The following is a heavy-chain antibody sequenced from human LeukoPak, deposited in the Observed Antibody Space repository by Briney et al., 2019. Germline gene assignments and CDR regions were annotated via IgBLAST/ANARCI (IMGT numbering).Heavy chain of an antibody. CDR1: GYRFTSYW. CDR2: IYPGDSDT. J-gene: IGHJ3*02. V-gene: IGHV5-51*01. Sequence: GESLKISCKGSGYRFTSYWIGWVRQMPGKGLGWMGIIYPGDSDTRYSPSFQGQVTISADKSISTAYLQWSSLKASDTAMYYCATLLTGYYMPNAFDIWGQGTMVTVSS. CDR3: ATLLTGYYMPNAFDI. D-gene: IGHD3-9*01.